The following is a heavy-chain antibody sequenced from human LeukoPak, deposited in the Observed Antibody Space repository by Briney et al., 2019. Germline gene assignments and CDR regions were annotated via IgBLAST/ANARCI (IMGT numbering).Heavy chain of an antibody. CDR3: ARDPYSSSWYGTGWFDP. CDR2: IIPILGIA. Sequence: SVKVSRKASGGTFSSYAISWVRQAPGQGLEWMGRIIPILGIANYAQKFQGRVTITADKSTSTAYMELSSLRSEDTAVYYCARDPYSSSWYGTGWFDPWGQGTLVTVSS. D-gene: IGHD6-13*01. V-gene: IGHV1-69*04. J-gene: IGHJ5*02. CDR1: GGTFSSYA.